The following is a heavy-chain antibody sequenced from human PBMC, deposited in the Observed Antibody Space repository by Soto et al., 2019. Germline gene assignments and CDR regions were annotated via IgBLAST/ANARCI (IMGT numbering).Heavy chain of an antibody. CDR2: IYYSGST. CDR1: GGSISSGDYY. V-gene: IGHV4-30-4*01. J-gene: IGHJ5*02. CDR3: ARERPDGARLDP. Sequence: QVQLQESGPGLVKPSQTLSLTCTVSGGSISSGDYYWSWIRQPPGKGLEWIGYIYYSGSTHYNPSLKSRVTIPVDTSKHQFSLKLSSVTAADTAVYYCARERPDGARLDPWGQGTLVTVSS. D-gene: IGHD6-6*01.